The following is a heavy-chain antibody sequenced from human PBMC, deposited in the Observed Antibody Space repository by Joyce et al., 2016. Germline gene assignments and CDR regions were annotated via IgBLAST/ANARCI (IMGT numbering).Heavy chain of an antibody. Sequence: EGQLVQSGAELKKPGESLRISCKGSEYIFTNYWIGWARQMPGKGLEWMGIIYPGDSDTRYNPPCQGQVTISADNSISTAYLQWSSLKASDTAIYYCARRRGGYSNYDGFDYWGQGTLVTVSS. D-gene: IGHD4-11*01. CDR2: IYPGDSDT. V-gene: IGHV5-51*01. J-gene: IGHJ4*02. CDR1: EYIFTNYW. CDR3: ARRRGGYSNYDGFDY.